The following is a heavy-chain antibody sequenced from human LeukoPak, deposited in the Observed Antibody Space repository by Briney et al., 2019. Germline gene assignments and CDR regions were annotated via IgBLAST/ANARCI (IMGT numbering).Heavy chain of an antibody. CDR2: IYYSGST. CDR3: ASSDSSGYRVDY. J-gene: IGHJ4*02. CDR1: GGSISSSSYY. V-gene: IGHV4-39*07. Sequence: PSETLSLTCTVSGGSISSSSYYWGWIRQPPGKGLEWIGSIYYSGSTYYNPSLKSRVTISVDTSKNQFSPKLSSVTAADTAVYYCASSDSSGYRVDYWGQGTLVTVSS. D-gene: IGHD3-22*01.